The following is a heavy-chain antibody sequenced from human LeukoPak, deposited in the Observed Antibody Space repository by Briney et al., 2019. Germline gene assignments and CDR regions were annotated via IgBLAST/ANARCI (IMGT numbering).Heavy chain of an antibody. CDR1: GGSTSSYY. Sequence: SETLSLTCTVSGGSTSSYYWSWIRQPPGKGLEWIGYIYYSGSTNYNPSLKSRVTISVDTSKNQFSLKLSSVTAADTAVYYCASVDTAMETIDYWGQGTLVTVSS. J-gene: IGHJ4*02. V-gene: IGHV4-59*01. D-gene: IGHD5-18*01. CDR2: IYYSGST. CDR3: ASVDTAMETIDY.